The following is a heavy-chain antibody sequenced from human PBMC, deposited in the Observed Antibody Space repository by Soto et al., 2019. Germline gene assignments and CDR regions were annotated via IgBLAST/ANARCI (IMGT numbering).Heavy chain of an antibody. D-gene: IGHD4-17*01. V-gene: IGHV3-33*06. CDR3: AKDYGDWTGLYYYGMDV. CDR1: GFTFSSYG. CDR2: IWYNGSDK. J-gene: IGHJ6*02. Sequence: VGSLRLSCAASGFTFSSYGMHWVCQAPGKGLEWVAVIWYNGSDKKYADSVKGRFTISRDNSEKTLYLQMNSLRAEDTAVYYCAKDYGDWTGLYYYGMDVWGQGTTVTVSS.